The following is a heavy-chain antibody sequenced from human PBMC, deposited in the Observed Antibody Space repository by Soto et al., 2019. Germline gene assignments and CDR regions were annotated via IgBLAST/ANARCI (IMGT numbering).Heavy chain of an antibody. CDR2: INPNSGDT. Sequence: ASVKVSCKASGYTFTGYYVHWVRQAPGQGLEWMGWINPNSGDTYLAQRFQGRVTMNRDTSIGTAYMELRSLRSDDTAVYYCARGSSSFSFWGQGTLVTVSS. J-gene: IGHJ4*02. CDR3: ARGSSSFSF. V-gene: IGHV1-2*02. CDR1: GYTFTGYY. D-gene: IGHD6-6*01.